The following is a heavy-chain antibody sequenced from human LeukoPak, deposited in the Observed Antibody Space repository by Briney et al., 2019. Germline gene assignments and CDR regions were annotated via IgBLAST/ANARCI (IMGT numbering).Heavy chain of an antibody. CDR2: IYHSGST. D-gene: IGHD4-11*01. Sequence: SETLSLTCAVSGYSISSGYYWGWIRQPPGKGLEWIGSIYHSGSTYYNPSLKSRVTISVDTSKNQFSLKLSSVTAADTAVYYCARDTVTTLGYFDYWGQGTLVTVSS. CDR3: ARDTVTTLGYFDY. CDR1: GYSISSGYY. J-gene: IGHJ4*02. V-gene: IGHV4-38-2*02.